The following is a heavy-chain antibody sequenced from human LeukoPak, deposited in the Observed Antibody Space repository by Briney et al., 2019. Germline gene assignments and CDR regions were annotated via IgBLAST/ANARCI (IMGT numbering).Heavy chain of an antibody. Sequence: SVKVSCKASGGTFSSYAISWVRQATGQGLEWMGGIIPIFGTANYAQKFQGRVTITADESTSTAYMELSSLRSEDTAVYYCARGDLPAALPEYFQHWGQGTLVTVSS. D-gene: IGHD2-2*01. CDR1: GGTFSSYA. CDR3: ARGDLPAALPEYFQH. V-gene: IGHV1-69*13. J-gene: IGHJ1*01. CDR2: IIPIFGTA.